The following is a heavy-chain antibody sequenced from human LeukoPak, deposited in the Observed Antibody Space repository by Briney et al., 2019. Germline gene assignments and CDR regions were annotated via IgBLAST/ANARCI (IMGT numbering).Heavy chain of an antibody. CDR1: GFTFSRYS. D-gene: IGHD6-19*01. CDR3: AKGGWKQWLYYFDY. Sequence: GGSLRLSCAASGFTFSRYSMNWVRQAPGKGLEWVSAISGSGGSTYYADSVKGRFTISRDNSKNTLYLQMNSLRAEDTAVYYCAKGGWKQWLYYFDYWGQGTLVTVSS. V-gene: IGHV3-23*01. J-gene: IGHJ4*02. CDR2: ISGSGGST.